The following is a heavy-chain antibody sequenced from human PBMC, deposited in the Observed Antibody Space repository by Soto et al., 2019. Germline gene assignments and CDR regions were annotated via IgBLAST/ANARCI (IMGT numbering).Heavy chain of an antibody. D-gene: IGHD2-21*02. CDR1: GGSITDYS. Sequence: SETLSLTCTVSGGSITDYSWVWIRQPAGKGLEWIGRIFSSGSTNYNPSLKGRITMSLDTSKNQFSLKLNSATATDTAVYFCARDQGVVVTANNWFDPWGQGILVTVSS. J-gene: IGHJ5*02. V-gene: IGHV4-4*07. CDR2: IFSSGST. CDR3: ARDQGVVVTANNWFDP.